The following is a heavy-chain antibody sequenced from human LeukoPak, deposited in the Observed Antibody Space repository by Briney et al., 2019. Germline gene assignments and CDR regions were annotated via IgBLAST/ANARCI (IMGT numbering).Heavy chain of an antibody. CDR3: VRGSRGNYDT. Sequence: GGPLRLSCAASGFTFRSYAMCWVRKSPGKGLQWVSSITSSGDNTYSARSVNGRFPIYRENTTNTSHLQVSSLRAEDTAVYYCVRGSRGNYDTWGQGTLVTVSS. V-gene: IGHV3-23*01. D-gene: IGHD3-22*01. CDR1: GFTFRSYA. CDR2: ITSSGDNT. J-gene: IGHJ5*02.